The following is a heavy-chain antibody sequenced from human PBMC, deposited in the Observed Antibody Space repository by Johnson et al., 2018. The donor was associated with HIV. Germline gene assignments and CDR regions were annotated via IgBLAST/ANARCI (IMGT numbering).Heavy chain of an antibody. Sequence: EVQLVESGGGLVQPGRSLRLSCAASGFTFDDYAMHWVRQAPGKGLEWVSGISWNSGSIGYADSVKGRFTISRDNAKNSLYLQMNSLRAEDTALYYCAKETLVLGAFDIWGQGTMVTVSS. CDR1: GFTFDDYA. CDR3: AKETLVLGAFDI. J-gene: IGHJ3*02. V-gene: IGHV3-9*01. CDR2: ISWNSGSI. D-gene: IGHD6-6*01.